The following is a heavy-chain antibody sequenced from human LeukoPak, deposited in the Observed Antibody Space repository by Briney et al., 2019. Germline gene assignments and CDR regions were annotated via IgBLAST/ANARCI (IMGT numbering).Heavy chain of an antibody. J-gene: IGHJ4*02. Sequence: GRSLRLSCAASGFTFDDYAMHWVRQAPGKGLKWVSGISWNSGSIGYADSVKGRFTISRDNAKNSLYLQMNSLRAEDTAVYYCAKDPVWYYWGQGTLVTVSS. CDR3: AKDPVWYY. D-gene: IGHD3-10*01. CDR1: GFTFDDYA. V-gene: IGHV3-9*01. CDR2: ISWNSGSI.